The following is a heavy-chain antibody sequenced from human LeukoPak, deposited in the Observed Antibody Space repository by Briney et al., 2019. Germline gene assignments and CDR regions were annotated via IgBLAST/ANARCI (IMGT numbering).Heavy chain of an antibody. D-gene: IGHD1-7*01. CDR2: IYPGDSDT. Sequence: GESPKISCKGSGYVIGWVRQMPGKGLEWMGIIYPGDSDTRYSPSCQGQVTISADKSINTAYLERSSLKASDTAMYYWASRPSHSWNYAWGQGTLVTVSS. CDR3: ASRPSHSWNYA. J-gene: IGHJ5*02. CDR1: GYV. V-gene: IGHV5-51*01.